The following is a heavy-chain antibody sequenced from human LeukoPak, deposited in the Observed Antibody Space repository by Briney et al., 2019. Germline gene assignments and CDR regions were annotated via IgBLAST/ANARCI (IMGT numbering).Heavy chain of an antibody. CDR3: AKGHQSSRRGPRPLYYYYGMDV. J-gene: IGHJ6*02. CDR1: GFTFSSYA. Sequence: GGSLSLSCAASGFTFSSYAMSWVRQAPGKGLEWVSAISGSGGSTYYADSVKGRFTISRDNSKNTLYLQMNSLRAEDTAVYYCAKGHQSSRRGPRPLYYYYGMDVWGQGTTVTVSS. CDR2: ISGSGGST. V-gene: IGHV3-23*01.